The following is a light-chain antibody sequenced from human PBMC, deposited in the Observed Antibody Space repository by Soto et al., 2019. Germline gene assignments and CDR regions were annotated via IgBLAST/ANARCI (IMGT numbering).Light chain of an antibody. CDR1: SSDVGGYNY. V-gene: IGLV2-8*01. J-gene: IGLJ3*02. CDR2: EVT. Sequence: QYALTQPPSASGSPGQSVTISCTGTSSDVGGYNYVSWYQQHPGKAPKLIIYEVTKWPSGVPDRFSGSKSGNTASLTVSGLQAEDEADYYCSSYAGSNNVVFGGGTKLTVL. CDR3: SSYAGSNNVV.